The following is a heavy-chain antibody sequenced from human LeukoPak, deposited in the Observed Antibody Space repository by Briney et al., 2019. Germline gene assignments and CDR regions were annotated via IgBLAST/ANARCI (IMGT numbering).Heavy chain of an antibody. Sequence: PSETLSLTCAVYGGSFSGYYWSWIRQPPGKGLEWIGEINHSGSTNYNPSLKSRVTISVDTSENQFSLKLSSVTAADTAVYYCARGARSGLRYFDWLFDPLDYWGQGTLVTVSS. CDR1: GGSFSGYY. J-gene: IGHJ4*02. CDR3: ARGARSGLRYFDWLFDPLDY. V-gene: IGHV4-34*01. D-gene: IGHD3-9*01. CDR2: INHSGST.